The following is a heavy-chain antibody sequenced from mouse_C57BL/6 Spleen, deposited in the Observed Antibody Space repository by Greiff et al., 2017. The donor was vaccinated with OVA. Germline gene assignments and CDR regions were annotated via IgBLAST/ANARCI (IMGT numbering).Heavy chain of an antibody. Sequence: QVQLKQSGAELAKPGASVKLSCKASGYTFTSYWMHWVKPRPGQGLEWIGYINPSSGYTKYNQKFKDKATLTADKSSSTAYMQLSSLTYEDSAVYYCARYDYDNWYFDVWGTGTTGTGSS. CDR3: ARYDYDNWYFDV. J-gene: IGHJ1*03. CDR1: GYTFTSYW. D-gene: IGHD2-4*01. CDR2: INPSSGYT. V-gene: IGHV1-7*01.